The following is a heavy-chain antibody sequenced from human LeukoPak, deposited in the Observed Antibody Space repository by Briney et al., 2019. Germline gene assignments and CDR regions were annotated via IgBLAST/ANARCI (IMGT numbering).Heavy chain of an antibody. CDR3: ASRKWELLTAGAFDI. V-gene: IGHV1-2*02. CDR2: INPNSGGT. J-gene: IGHJ3*02. Sequence: GASVKVSCKASGYTFTGYYMHWVRQAPGQGLEWMGWINPNSGGTNYAQKFQGRVTMTRDTSISTAYMELSRLRSDDTAVYYCASRKWELLTAGAFDIWGQGTMVTVSS. D-gene: IGHD1-26*01. CDR1: GYTFTGYY.